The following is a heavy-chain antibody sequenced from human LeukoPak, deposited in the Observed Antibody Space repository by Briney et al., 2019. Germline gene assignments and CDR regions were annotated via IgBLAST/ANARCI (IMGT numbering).Heavy chain of an antibody. D-gene: IGHD3-22*01. Sequence: PGGSLRLSCAASGFTVSSNYMSWVRQAPGKGLEWVSVIYSGGSTYYADSVKGRFTISRHNSKNTLYLQMNSLRAEDTAVYYCAKDLSSNYYDSSGYYPWGQGTLVTVSS. CDR2: IYSGGST. CDR1: GFTVSSNY. V-gene: IGHV3-53*04. J-gene: IGHJ5*02. CDR3: AKDLSSNYYDSSGYYP.